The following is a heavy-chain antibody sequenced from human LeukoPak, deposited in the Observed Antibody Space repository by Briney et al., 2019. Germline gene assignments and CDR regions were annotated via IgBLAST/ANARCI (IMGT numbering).Heavy chain of an antibody. CDR2: ISSSSSYI. Sequence: GGSLRLSCAASGFTFSSYSMNWVRQAPGKGLEWVSSISSSSSYIYYADSVKGRFTISRDNAKNSLYLQMNSLRAEDTAVYYCARDDEKYSSSWPDYYYYYMDVWGKGTTVTVSS. CDR3: ARDDEKYSSSWPDYYYYYMDV. J-gene: IGHJ6*03. V-gene: IGHV3-21*01. D-gene: IGHD6-13*01. CDR1: GFTFSSYS.